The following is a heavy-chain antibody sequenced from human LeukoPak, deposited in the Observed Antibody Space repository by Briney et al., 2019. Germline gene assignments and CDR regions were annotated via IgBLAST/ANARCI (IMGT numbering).Heavy chain of an antibody. V-gene: IGHV3-23*01. CDR2: ISASGGST. D-gene: IGHD5-18*01. J-gene: IGHJ4*02. CDR3: ARDLSGVTGYTYGRGIDY. Sequence: GGSLRLSCAASGFTFSSYAMSWVRQAPGRGLEWVSDISASGGSTYYADSVKGRFTISRDNAKTSLYLQMNSLRAEDTAVYYCARDLSGVTGYTYGRGIDYWGQGTLVTVSS. CDR1: GFTFSSYA.